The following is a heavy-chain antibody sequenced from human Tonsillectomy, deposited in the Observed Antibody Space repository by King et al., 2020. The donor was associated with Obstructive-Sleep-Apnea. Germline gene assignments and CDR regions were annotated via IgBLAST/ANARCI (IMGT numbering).Heavy chain of an antibody. CDR1: GFTFSRYW. CDR3: ARCSSSSCYYYGMDV. V-gene: IGHV3-7*01. Sequence: GQLVQSGGGLVQPGGSLRLSCAASGFTFSRYWMSWVRQAPGKGLEWVANIKQDGSEEYYVDSVRGRFTISRDNAKNSMYMQMNSLRAEDTAVYYCARCSSSSCYYYGMDVWGQGTTVTVSS. D-gene: IGHD2-2*01. CDR2: IKQDGSEE. J-gene: IGHJ6*02.